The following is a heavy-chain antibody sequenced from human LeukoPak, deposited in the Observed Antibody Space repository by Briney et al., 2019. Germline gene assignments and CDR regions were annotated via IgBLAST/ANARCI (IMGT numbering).Heavy chain of an antibody. CDR2: MNPNSGNT. D-gene: IGHD1-26*01. CDR3: ARGGWELRRFDY. V-gene: IGHV1-8*01. J-gene: IGHJ4*02. Sequence: ASVKVSFKASGYTFTSYDINWVRQATGQGLEWMGWMNPNSGNTGYAQKFQGRVTMTRNTSISTAYMELSSLRSEDTAVYYCARGGWELRRFDYWGQETLVTVSS. CDR1: GYTFTSYD.